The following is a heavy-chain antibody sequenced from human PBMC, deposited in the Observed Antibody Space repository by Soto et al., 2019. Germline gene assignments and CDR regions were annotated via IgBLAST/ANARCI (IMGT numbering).Heavy chain of an antibody. J-gene: IGHJ3*02. V-gene: IGHV4-34*01. CDR1: GGSFSGYY. D-gene: IGHD6-19*01. Sequence: QVQVQQWGAGLLKSSETLSLTCAVYGGSFSGYYWSWIRQSPGKGLEWIGEVNPTGSTKYNPSLKSRVTISVDTSKNQFSLNLNSVTAADTALYYCARSREQWLVDAFDIWGQGTMVTVSS. CDR2: VNPTGST. CDR3: ARSREQWLVDAFDI.